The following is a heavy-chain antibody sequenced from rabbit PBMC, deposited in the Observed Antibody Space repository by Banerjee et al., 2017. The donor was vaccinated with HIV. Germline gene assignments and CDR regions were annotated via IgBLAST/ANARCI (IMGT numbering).Heavy chain of an antibody. V-gene: IGHV1S40*01. J-gene: IGHJ4*01. Sequence: LEESGGDLVKPGASLTLTCTGTGFSFNTNYYMCWVRQAPGKGLEWIACIYVGSSGSTYYASWAKGRFTISKTSSTTVTLQMTSLTVADTATYFCARGVRGFNLWGQGTLVTVS. CDR1: GFSFNTNYY. CDR2: IYVGSSGST. D-gene: IGHD3-1*01. CDR3: ARGVRGFNL.